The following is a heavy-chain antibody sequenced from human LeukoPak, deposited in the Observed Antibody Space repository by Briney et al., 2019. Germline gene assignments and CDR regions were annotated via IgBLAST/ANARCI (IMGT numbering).Heavy chain of an antibody. V-gene: IGHV3-7*01. Sequence: GGSLRLSCVASGFPFSSYWMTWVRQAPGKGLEWAANIKQDGSKKSYVDSVKGRFTISRDNAKNTLYLQVNNLRAEDTAVYYCARGPNSNWSGLDFWGQGTLLTVSS. CDR1: GFPFSSYW. J-gene: IGHJ4*02. D-gene: IGHD6-6*01. CDR2: IKQDGSKK. CDR3: ARGPNSNWSGLDF.